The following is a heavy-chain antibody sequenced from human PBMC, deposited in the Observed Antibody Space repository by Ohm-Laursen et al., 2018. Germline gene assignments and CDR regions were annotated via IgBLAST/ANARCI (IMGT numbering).Heavy chain of an antibody. CDR2: IIPILGIA. D-gene: IGHD2-15*01. J-gene: IGHJ4*02. V-gene: IGHV1-69*04. CDR1: GGTFSSYA. Sequence: VASVKVSCKSSGGTFSSYAISWVRQAPGQGLEWMGRIIPILGIANYAQKFQGRVTITADKSTSTAYMELSSLRSEDTAVYYCAREGVVVAASSYFDYWGQGTLVTVSS. CDR3: AREGVVVAASSYFDY.